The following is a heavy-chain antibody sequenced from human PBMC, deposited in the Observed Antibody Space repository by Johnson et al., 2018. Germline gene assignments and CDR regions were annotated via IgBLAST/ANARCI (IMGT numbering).Heavy chain of an antibody. CDR1: GFTFSAYW. J-gene: IGHJ3*01. V-gene: IGHV3-7*01. D-gene: IGHD3-9*01. Sequence: VQLVESGGGLVQPGGSLRLSCAASGFTFSAYWMTWVRQAPGKGLEWVANIREDGSDKYYVDPVKGRFTISGDNARNSRYLQLNSLRAEDTAVYYWARETIADGAGNVFDRWGQGTSVTVSS. CDR3: ARETIADGAGNVFDR. CDR2: IREDGSDK.